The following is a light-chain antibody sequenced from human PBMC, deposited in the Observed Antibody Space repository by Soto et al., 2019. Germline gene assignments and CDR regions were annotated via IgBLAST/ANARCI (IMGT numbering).Light chain of an antibody. Sequence: QSVLTQPPSVSGTPGQRVTISCSGGSSNIGTYTVNWYQQLPETAPKLLIYTDYQRPSGVPDRFSGSKSGNTASLTVSGLQAEDEADYYCSSYAGRTLYVFGTGTKVTVL. CDR3: SSYAGRTLYV. V-gene: IGLV1-44*01. CDR2: TDY. CDR1: SSNIGTYT. J-gene: IGLJ1*01.